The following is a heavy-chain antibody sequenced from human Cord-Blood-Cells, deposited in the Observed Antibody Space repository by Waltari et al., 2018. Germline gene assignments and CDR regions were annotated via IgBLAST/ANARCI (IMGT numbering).Heavy chain of an antibody. J-gene: IGHJ3*02. V-gene: IGHV1-69*12. CDR3: AREALEYSSSGGAFDI. CDR2: FIPIFGTA. D-gene: IGHD6-6*01. Sequence: QVQLVQSGAEVKKPGSSVKVSCKASGGTFSSYAISWVRQAPGQGLEWMGGFIPIFGTANYAQKFQGRVTITADESTSTAYMELSSLRSEDTAVYYCAREALEYSSSGGAFDIWGQGTMVTVSS. CDR1: GGTFSSYA.